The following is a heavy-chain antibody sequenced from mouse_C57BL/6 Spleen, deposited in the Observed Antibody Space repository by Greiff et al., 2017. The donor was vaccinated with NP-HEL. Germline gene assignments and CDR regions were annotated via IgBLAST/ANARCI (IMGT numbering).Heavy chain of an antibody. Sequence: QVQLQQPGAELVKPGASVKLSCKASGYTFTSYWMHWVKQRPGQGLEWIGMIHPNSGSTNYNEKFKSKATLTVDKSSSTADKQLSSRTSDDSAVYYCARSPLYGPFAYWGQGTLVTVSA. CDR2: IHPNSGST. CDR3: ARSPLYGPFAY. V-gene: IGHV1-64*01. J-gene: IGHJ3*01. CDR1: GYTFTSYW. D-gene: IGHD2-10*02.